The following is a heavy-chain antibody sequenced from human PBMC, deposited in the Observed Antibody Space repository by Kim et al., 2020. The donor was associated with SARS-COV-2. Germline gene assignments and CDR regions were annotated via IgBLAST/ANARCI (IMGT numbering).Heavy chain of an antibody. Sequence: SETLSLTCTVSGGSISSYYWSWIRQPPGKGLEWIGYIYYSGSTNYNPSLKSRVTISVDTSKNQFSLKLSSVTAADTAVYYCARGGGAYCGGDCSPYWYFDLWGRGTLVTVSS. CDR3: ARGGGAYCGGDCSPYWYFDL. V-gene: IGHV4-59*01. J-gene: IGHJ2*01. CDR1: GGSISSYY. CDR2: IYYSGST. D-gene: IGHD2-21*02.